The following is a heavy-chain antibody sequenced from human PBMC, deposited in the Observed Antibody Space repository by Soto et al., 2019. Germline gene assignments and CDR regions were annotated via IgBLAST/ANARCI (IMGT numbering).Heavy chain of an antibody. Sequence: SVKVSCKASGGTFSRHAISWVRQAPGQGLEWMGGIIPIFGTANHAQKFQGRVTIIADESTSTVYMELSSLRSEDTAMYYCARGWGYDSNDYYYAYWGQGTLVTVSS. CDR3: ARGWGYDSNDYYYAY. V-gene: IGHV1-69*13. CDR1: GGTFSRHA. J-gene: IGHJ4*02. D-gene: IGHD3-22*01. CDR2: IIPIFGTA.